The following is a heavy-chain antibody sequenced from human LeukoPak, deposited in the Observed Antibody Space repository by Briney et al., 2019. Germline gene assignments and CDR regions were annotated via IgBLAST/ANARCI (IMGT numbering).Heavy chain of an antibody. CDR1: GGSISSSSYS. J-gene: IGHJ2*01. CDR3: AVTVTTLTWYFDP. D-gene: IGHD4-17*01. V-gene: IGHV4-61*02. Sequence: PSETLSLTCTVSGGSISSSSYSWSWIRQPAGKGLEWIGRIYTSGSTNYNPSLKSRVTMSVDTSKNQFSLKLSSVTAADTAVYYCAVTVTTLTWYFDPWGRGTLVTVSS. CDR2: IYTSGST.